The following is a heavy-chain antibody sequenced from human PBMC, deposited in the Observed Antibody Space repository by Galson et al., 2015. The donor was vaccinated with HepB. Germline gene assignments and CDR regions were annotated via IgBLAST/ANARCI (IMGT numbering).Heavy chain of an antibody. CDR1: GYTFTSYF. V-gene: IGHV1-46*01. CDR2: INPSGGST. J-gene: IGHJ4*02. D-gene: IGHD6-13*01. CDR3: ARNSQSAPGYSSSWPI. Sequence: SVKVSCKASGYTFTSYFMHWVRQAPGQGLEWMGIINPSGGSTSYAQKFQGRVTMTRDTSTSTVYMELSSLRSEDTAVYYCARNSQSAPGYSSSWPIWGQGTLVTVSS.